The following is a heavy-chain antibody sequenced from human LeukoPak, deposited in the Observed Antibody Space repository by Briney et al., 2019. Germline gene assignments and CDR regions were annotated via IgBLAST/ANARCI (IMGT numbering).Heavy chain of an antibody. CDR1: GGSISSYY. V-gene: IGHV4-4*07. Sequence: PSETLSLTCTVSGGSISSYYWSWIRQPAGKGLEWIGRIYTSGSTNYNPSLKSRVTMSVDTSKNQFSLKLSSVTAADTAVYYCARETTVTTNYYYYMDVWGKGTTVTISS. D-gene: IGHD4-17*01. J-gene: IGHJ6*03. CDR2: IYTSGST. CDR3: ARETTVTTNYYYYMDV.